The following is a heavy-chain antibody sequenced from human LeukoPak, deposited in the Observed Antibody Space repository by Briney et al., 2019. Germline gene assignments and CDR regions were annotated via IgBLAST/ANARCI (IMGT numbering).Heavy chain of an antibody. V-gene: IGHV3-48*03. CDR2: ISSSGSTI. CDR1: GFTFSSYE. Sequence: GGSLRLSCAASGFTFSSYEMNWVRQAPGKGLEWVSYISSSGSTIYYADSVKGRFTISRDNSKNTLYLQMNSLRAEDTAVYYCAKYGTMIVVVDHYNWFDPWGQGTLVTVSS. CDR3: AKYGTMIVVVDHYNWFDP. D-gene: IGHD3-22*01. J-gene: IGHJ5*02.